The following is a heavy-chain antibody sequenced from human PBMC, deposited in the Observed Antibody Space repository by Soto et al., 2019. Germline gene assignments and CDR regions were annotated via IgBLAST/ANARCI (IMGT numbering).Heavy chain of an antibody. J-gene: IGHJ4*02. Sequence: QVQLQESGPGLVKPSETLSLTCTVSGGSISNHYWSWIRQPPGKGLEWIGYIYYNGNTNYNPPLKSRVTMSVDTTKNQTSLKLSSVTAADTAVYYCTSANWYSAYWGQGTLVTVSS. CDR3: TSANWYSAY. V-gene: IGHV4-59*11. CDR1: GGSISNHY. CDR2: IYYNGNT. D-gene: IGHD7-27*01.